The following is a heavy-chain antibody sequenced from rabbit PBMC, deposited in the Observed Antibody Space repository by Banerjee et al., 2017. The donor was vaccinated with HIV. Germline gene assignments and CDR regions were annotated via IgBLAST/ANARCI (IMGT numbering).Heavy chain of an antibody. V-gene: IGHV1S40*01. CDR3: VRDKASISGDYGPYYFNL. D-gene: IGHD1-1*01. CDR2: AYGGSSGST. Sequence: QSLEESGGGLVKPGASLTLTCKASGFDFNGFSFNSGYDMCWVRQAPGKGLEWVACAYGGSSGSTYSATWAKGRFTISSHNAQNTLYLQLNSLTAADTATYFCVRDKASISGDYGPYYFNLWGQGTLVTVS. J-gene: IGHJ4*01. CDR1: GFDFNGFSFNSGYD.